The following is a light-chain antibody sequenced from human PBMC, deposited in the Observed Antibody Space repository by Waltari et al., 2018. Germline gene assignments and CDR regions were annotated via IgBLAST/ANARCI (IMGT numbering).Light chain of an antibody. V-gene: IGKV1-39*01. CDR3: QQSYRSPHT. J-gene: IGKJ4*01. CDR1: QSMNNY. Sequence: DSQMTQSPSSLSASVGDRGTITRRASQSMNNYLNWYQHKPGKAPKLLIYGAFNMHTGIPARFSGRGSGTDLTLTICSLQPEDFAAYYCQQSYRSPHTFGGGTKVEI. CDR2: GAF.